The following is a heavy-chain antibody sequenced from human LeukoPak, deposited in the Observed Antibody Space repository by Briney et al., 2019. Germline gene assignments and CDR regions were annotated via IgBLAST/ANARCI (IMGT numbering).Heavy chain of an antibody. CDR3: AGAREQWLVPYFDY. D-gene: IGHD6-19*01. CDR2: IYSGGST. Sequence: PGGSLRLSCAASGFTVNSNYMSWVRQAPGKGLEWVSVIYSGGSTYYADSVKGRFTISRDNSKNTLYLQMNSLRAEDTAVYYCAGAREQWLVPYFDYWGQGTLVTVSS. CDR1: GFTVNSNY. V-gene: IGHV3-53*01. J-gene: IGHJ4*02.